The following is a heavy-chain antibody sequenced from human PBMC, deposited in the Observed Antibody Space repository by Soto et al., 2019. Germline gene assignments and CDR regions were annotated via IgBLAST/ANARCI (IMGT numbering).Heavy chain of an antibody. CDR3: ARVYCSGGGCYGIDY. Sequence: SVKVSCKASGYTFTSYYMHWGRQAPGQGLEWMGIISPSGGSTTYAQKFQGRVRMTRDTSTSTVYMELSSLRSEDTAVYYFARVYCSGGGCYGIDYWGQGTLVTVSS. CDR1: GYTFTSYY. D-gene: IGHD2-15*01. V-gene: IGHV1-46*01. J-gene: IGHJ4*02. CDR2: ISPSGGST.